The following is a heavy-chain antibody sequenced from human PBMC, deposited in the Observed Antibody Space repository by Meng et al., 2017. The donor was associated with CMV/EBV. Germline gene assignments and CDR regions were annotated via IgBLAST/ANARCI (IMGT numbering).Heavy chain of an antibody. V-gene: IGHV2-5*02. D-gene: IGHD4-17*01. CDR2: IYWDDDK. J-gene: IGHJ4*02. CDR1: GFSLSTSGVG. CDR3: ARGGLRGFDY. Sequence: QITFKCAGPTPVKPTQTLSLTCPFSGFSLSTSGVGVGWIRQPPGKALEWLAHIYWDDDKRYSPSLKSRLTITKDTSKNQVVLTMTNMDPVDTATYYCARGGLRGFDYWGQGTLVTVSS.